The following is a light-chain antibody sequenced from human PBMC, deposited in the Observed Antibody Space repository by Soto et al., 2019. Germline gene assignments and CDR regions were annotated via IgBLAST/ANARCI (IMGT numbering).Light chain of an antibody. Sequence: EILFTQSPGTLSLSPGERATLSCRASQSISSSYLAWYQQKPGKAPRLLIYGASSRATGIPDRLRGSGSGTDFTIPIRRLEPEDFAVYSCQQYGSSPTFGQGTKVDIK. J-gene: IGKJ1*01. V-gene: IGKV3-20*01. CDR2: GAS. CDR1: QSISSSY. CDR3: QQYGSSPT.